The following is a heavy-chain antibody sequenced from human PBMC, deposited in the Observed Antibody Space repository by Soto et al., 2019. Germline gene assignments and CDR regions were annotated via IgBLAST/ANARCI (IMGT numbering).Heavy chain of an antibody. Sequence: GGSLRLSCAASGFTFTDYSMSWIRQAPGKGLEWLAFIDSRGRTLSYADSVKGRFTISRDNAKNSLYLQMHSLRADDTAVYYCARQAARNYIDSWGRGDVVTVSS. V-gene: IGHV3-11*01. CDR3: ARQAARNYIDS. D-gene: IGHD6-6*01. CDR2: IDSRGRTL. J-gene: IGHJ4*02. CDR1: GFTFTDYS.